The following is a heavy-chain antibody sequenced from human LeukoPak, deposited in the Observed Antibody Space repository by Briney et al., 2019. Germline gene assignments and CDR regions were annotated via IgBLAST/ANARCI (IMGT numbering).Heavy chain of an antibody. Sequence: PGGSLRLSCAASGFTFSSYWMSWVRQAPGKGLEWVANIKQDGSEKYYVDSVKGRFTISRDNAKNSLYLQMNSLRAEDTAVYYCARGLGYCSGGSCYGRYFDYWGQGTLVTVSS. V-gene: IGHV3-7*03. D-gene: IGHD2-15*01. CDR1: GFTFSSYW. J-gene: IGHJ4*02. CDR2: IKQDGSEK. CDR3: ARGLGYCSGGSCYGRYFDY.